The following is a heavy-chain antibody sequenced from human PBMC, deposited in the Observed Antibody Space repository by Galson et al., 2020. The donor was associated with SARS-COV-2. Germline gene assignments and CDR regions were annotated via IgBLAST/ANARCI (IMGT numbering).Heavy chain of an antibody. D-gene: IGHD1-26*01. CDR2: ISGSGDAT. V-gene: IGHV3-23*01. CDR3: AKRKVGWELPGLDV. CDR1: GFTFSSST. Sequence: TGGSLRLSCAVSGFTFSSSTMSWVRQAPGKGLEWVSAISGSGDATYYADSVKGRFTISRDKSKSTLFLEMNSLRVDDTAVYYCAKRKVGWELPGLDVWGQGTMVTVSS. J-gene: IGHJ3*01.